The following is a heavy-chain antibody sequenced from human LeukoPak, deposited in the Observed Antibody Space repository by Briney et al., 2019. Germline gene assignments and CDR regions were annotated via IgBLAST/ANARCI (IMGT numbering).Heavy chain of an antibody. CDR2: ISAYNGNT. J-gene: IGHJ4*02. V-gene: IGHV1-18*01. Sequence: ASVKVSCKASGYTFTSYGISWVRQAPGQGLEWMGWISAYNGNTNYAQKLQGRVTMTTGTSTSTAYMELRSLRSDDTAVYYCARSFYYDSSGYYPNFDYWGQGTLVTVSS. CDR1: GYTFTSYG. CDR3: ARSFYYDSSGYYPNFDY. D-gene: IGHD3-22*01.